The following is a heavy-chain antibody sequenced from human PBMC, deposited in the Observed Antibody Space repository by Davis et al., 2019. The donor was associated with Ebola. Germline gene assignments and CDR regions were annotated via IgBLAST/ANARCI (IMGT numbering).Heavy chain of an antibody. CDR3: ARVARGGPTDY. CDR1: GFTFSSYA. J-gene: IGHJ4*02. V-gene: IGHV3-64*01. CDR2: ISSNGGST. Sequence: GESLKISCAASGFTFSSYAMHWVRQAPGKGLEYVSAISSNGGSTYYANSVKGRFTISRDNSKNTLYLQMGSLRAEDMAVYYCARVARGGPTDYWGQGTLVTVSS.